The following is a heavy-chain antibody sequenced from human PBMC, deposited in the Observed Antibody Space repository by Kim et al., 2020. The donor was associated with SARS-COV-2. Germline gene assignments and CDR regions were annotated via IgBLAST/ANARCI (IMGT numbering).Heavy chain of an antibody. Sequence: TNHTPSRKSRVTISVDTSKNQFSLKLSSVTAADTAMYYCARRGRQLGEDYWGQGTLVTVSS. CDR2: T. CDR3: ARRGRQLGEDY. J-gene: IGHJ4*02. V-gene: IGHV4-59*08. D-gene: IGHD6-13*01.